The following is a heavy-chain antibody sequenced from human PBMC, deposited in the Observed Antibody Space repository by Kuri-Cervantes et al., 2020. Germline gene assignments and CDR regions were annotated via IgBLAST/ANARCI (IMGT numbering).Heavy chain of an antibody. CDR3: AREYSGSYSRYYGMDV. Sequence: ASVKVSCKASGYTFTSYDINWVRQATGQELEWMGWMNPNSGNTGYAQKFQGRVTMTRNTSISTAYMELSSLRSEDTAVYYCAREYSGSYSRYYGMDVWGQGTTVTVSS. V-gene: IGHV1-8*01. D-gene: IGHD1-26*01. J-gene: IGHJ6*02. CDR1: GYTFTSYD. CDR2: MNPNSGNT.